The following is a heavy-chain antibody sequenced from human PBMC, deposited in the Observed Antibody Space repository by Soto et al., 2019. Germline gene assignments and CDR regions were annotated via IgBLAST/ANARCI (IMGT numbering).Heavy chain of an antibody. CDR1: GFTFSTYD. Sequence: EVQLLESGGGLVQPGGSLRLACAASGFTFSTYDMSWVRQAPGKGLEWVSTISGSDNSTYYADSVKGRFTISRDNSKNPLPLQMNSLSAEDTAVYYCAKVGHDILSGWRYGIDVWGQGTTVTVAS. CDR2: ISGSDNST. J-gene: IGHJ6*02. CDR3: AKVGHDILSGWRYGIDV. V-gene: IGHV3-23*01. D-gene: IGHD3-9*01.